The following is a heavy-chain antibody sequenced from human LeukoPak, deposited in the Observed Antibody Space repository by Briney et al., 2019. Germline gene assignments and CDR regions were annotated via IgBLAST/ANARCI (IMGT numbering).Heavy chain of an antibody. Sequence: ASVKVSCKASGYTFTSYYMHWVRQAPGQGLEWMGIINPSSGSTSYAQKFQGRVTMTRDTSTSTVYMELSSLRSEDTAVYYCARDLHYYDSSADNWFDPWGQGTLVTVSS. J-gene: IGHJ5*02. D-gene: IGHD3-22*01. V-gene: IGHV1-46*01. CDR3: ARDLHYYDSSADNWFDP. CDR1: GYTFTSYY. CDR2: INPSSGST.